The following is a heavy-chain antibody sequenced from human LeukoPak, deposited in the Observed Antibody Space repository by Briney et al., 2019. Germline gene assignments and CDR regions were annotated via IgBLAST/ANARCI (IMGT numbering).Heavy chain of an antibody. J-gene: IGHJ5*02. Sequence: SETLSLTCTVSGGAISRSSYYWGWIRQPPGKGLEWIGSIYDDGSIYYNPSLKSRVTISVDTSKNQFSLKLSSVTAADTAVYYCARGHCRTNNCPHDSSWPFDPWGQGTLVTVSS. CDR1: GGAISRSSYY. CDR2: IYDDGSI. D-gene: IGHD6-13*01. CDR3: ARGHCRTNNCPHDSSWPFDP. V-gene: IGHV4-39*07.